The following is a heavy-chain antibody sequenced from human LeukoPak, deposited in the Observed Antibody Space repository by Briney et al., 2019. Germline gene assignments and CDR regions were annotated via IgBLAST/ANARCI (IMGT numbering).Heavy chain of an antibody. CDR3: ARDNWFDY. CDR1: AFTFSRDS. CDR2: ISPSGDTI. Sequence: GGSLRLSCAASAFTFSRDSMTWVRLAPGKGLEGMSYISPSGDTIYYADSVKGRFTISTDNANNSLYLQMNSLRDEDAAVYYCARDNWFDYWGQGTLVSVSS. J-gene: IGHJ5*01. V-gene: IGHV3-48*02.